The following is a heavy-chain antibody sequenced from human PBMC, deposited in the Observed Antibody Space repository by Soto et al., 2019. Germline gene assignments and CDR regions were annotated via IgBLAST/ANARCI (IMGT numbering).Heavy chain of an antibody. CDR1: GFTFSSYA. V-gene: IGHV3-30-3*01. CDR3: ARDLGGATFDY. Sequence: QVQLVESGGGVVQPGRSLRLSCAASGFTFSSYAMHWVRQAPGKGLEWVAVISYDGSNKYYADSVKGRFTISRDNSKNPLYLQMNSLRAEDTAVYYCARDLGGATFDYWGQGTLVTVSS. D-gene: IGHD1-26*01. J-gene: IGHJ4*02. CDR2: ISYDGSNK.